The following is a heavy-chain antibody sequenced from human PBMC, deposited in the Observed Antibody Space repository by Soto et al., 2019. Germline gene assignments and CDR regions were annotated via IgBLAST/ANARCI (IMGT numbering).Heavy chain of an antibody. V-gene: IGHV4-4*02. J-gene: IGHJ6*03. CDR3: ARRNGDYYYYYYYMDV. Sequence: SETLSLTCAVSSGSISSSNWWSWVRQPPGKGLEWIGEIYHSGSTNYNPSLKSRVTISVDKSKNQFSLKLSSVTAADTAVYYCARRNGDYYYYYYYMDVWGKGTTVTVSS. CDR2: IYHSGST. D-gene: IGHD4-17*01. CDR1: SGSISSSNW.